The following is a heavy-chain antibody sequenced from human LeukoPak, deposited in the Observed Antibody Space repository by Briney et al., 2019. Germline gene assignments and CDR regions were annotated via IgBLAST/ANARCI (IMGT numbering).Heavy chain of an antibody. CDR2: MNTSGGQT. CDR1: GYTFTSYD. Sequence: ASVKVSCKASGYTFTSYDMNWVRQATGQGPEWMGWMNTSGGQTNYAQSRLGKVTMNKNTATSTDYMDLRSLKSEDTAVYYCASGCSSTSYYANWFDPWGQGTLVTVSS. J-gene: IGHJ5*02. V-gene: IGHV1-8*01. D-gene: IGHD2-2*01. CDR3: ASGCSSTSYYANWFDP.